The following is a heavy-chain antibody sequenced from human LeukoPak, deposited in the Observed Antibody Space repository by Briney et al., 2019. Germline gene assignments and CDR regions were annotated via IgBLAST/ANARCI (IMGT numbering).Heavy chain of an antibody. CDR2: TAGADDVI. CDR3: ANYIHRGPGMDV. CDR1: GLTLSDSR. Sequence: GEAPKISCAVSGLTLSDSRMIWVRQAPEKRLEWVAVTAGADDVIQYADSVKGRFTISTDNSKNTVYLQMNSLRAEDTALYFCANYIHRGPGMDVRGQGTMVTVSS. D-gene: IGHD2-15*01. V-gene: IGHV3-23*01. J-gene: IGHJ6*02.